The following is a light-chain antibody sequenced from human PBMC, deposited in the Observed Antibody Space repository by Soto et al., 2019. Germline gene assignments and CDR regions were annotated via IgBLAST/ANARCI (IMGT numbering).Light chain of an antibody. CDR1: QSVSSY. CDR2: DAS. J-gene: IGKJ2*01. Sequence: EIVLTQSPATLSLSPGERATLSCRASQSVSSYLAWYQQKPGQAPRLLIYDASNRATGIPARFSGSGSGTDFTLTIISLEPADFAVYYYQQRNNWPPYTFGQGTKLEIK. CDR3: QQRNNWPPYT. V-gene: IGKV3-11*01.